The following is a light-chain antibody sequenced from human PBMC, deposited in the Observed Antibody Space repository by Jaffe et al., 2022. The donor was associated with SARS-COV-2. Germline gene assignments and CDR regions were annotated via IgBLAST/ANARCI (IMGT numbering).Light chain of an antibody. J-gene: IGKJ2*01. CDR3: QQYYSTPRT. V-gene: IGKV4-1*01. Sequence: DIVMTQSPDSLAVSLGERATINCKSSQSVLFNSNNKNYLAWYQQKPRQPPKLLIYWASTRESGVPDRFSGSGSGTDFTLTISSLQAEDVAVYYCQQYYSTPRTFGQGTKLEIK. CDR2: WAS. CDR1: QSVLFNSNNKNY.